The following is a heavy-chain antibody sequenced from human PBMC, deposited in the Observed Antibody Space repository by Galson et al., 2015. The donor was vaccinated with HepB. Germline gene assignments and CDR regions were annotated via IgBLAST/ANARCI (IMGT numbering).Heavy chain of an antibody. V-gene: IGHV3-48*01. D-gene: IGHD3-3*01. Sequence: SLRLSCAASGFTFSSYSMNWVRQAPGKGLEWVSYISSSSSTIYYADSVKGRFTISRDNAKNSLYLQMNSLRAEDTAVYYCARVMYYDFWSGYPAYMDVWGKGTTVTVSS. CDR3: ARVMYYDFWSGYPAYMDV. CDR2: ISSSSSTI. J-gene: IGHJ6*03. CDR1: GFTFSSYS.